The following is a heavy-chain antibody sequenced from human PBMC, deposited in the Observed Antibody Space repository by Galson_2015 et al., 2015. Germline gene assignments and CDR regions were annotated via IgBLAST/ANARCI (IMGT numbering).Heavy chain of an antibody. D-gene: IGHD4-11*01. CDR3: ARDYSNFFSDYYFFIFF. CDR1: GGTFSSYA. J-gene: IGHJ6*02. V-gene: IGHV1-69*10. Sequence: SVKVSCKASGGTFSSYAISWVRQAPGQGLEWMGGIIPIFGIANYAQKFQGRVTITADKSTSTAYMELSSLRSEDTAVYYCARDYSNFFSDYYFFIFFWVLGTTFTVSS. CDR2: IIPIFGIA.